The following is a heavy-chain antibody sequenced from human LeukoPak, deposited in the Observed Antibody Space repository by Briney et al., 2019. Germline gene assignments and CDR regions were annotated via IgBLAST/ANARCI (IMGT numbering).Heavy chain of an antibody. CDR3: VQSWLYFDY. J-gene: IGHJ4*02. CDR1: GDSISSSSYY. D-gene: IGHD5-24*01. V-gene: IGHV4-39*01. CDR2: IYYSGST. Sequence: SETLSLTCTVSGDSISSSSYYWGWIRQPPGKGLEWIGSIYYSGSTYYNPSLKSRVTISVDTSKNQFSLKLSSVTAADTAVYYCVQSWLYFDYWGQGTLVTVSS.